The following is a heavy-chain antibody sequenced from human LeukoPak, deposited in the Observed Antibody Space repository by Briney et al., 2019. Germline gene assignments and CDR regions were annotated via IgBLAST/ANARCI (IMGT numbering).Heavy chain of an antibody. CDR2: ISGSGGST. J-gene: IGHJ4*02. Sequence: GGSLRLSCAASGFTFSSYAMSWVRQAPGKGLVWVSAISGSGGSTYYADPVKGRFTISRDNSKNTLYLQMNSLRAEATAVYYCAKDAVSWDIVVVVAARDTDYWGQGTLVTVSS. V-gene: IGHV3-23*01. CDR3: AKDAVSWDIVVVVAARDTDY. D-gene: IGHD2-15*01. CDR1: GFTFSSYA.